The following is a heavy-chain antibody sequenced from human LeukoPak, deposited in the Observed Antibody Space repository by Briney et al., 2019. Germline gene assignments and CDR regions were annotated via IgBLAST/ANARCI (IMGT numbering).Heavy chain of an antibody. CDR2: ISGSSSTI. Sequence: GGSLRLSCAPSGFTFSRHGMHWVRQAPGKGLEWGSYISGSSSTIYYADSVKGRFTISRDNGKNTLYLQMNSLRAEDTAVYYCARGSTYYDSSGQVPFDYWGQGTLVTVSS. J-gene: IGHJ4*02. CDR1: GFTFSRHG. V-gene: IGHV3-48*01. CDR3: ARGSTYYDSSGQVPFDY. D-gene: IGHD3-22*01.